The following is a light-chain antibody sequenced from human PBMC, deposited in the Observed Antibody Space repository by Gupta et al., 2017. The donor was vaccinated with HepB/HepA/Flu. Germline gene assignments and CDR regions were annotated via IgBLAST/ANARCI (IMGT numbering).Light chain of an antibody. CDR1: QSVSSN. CDR3: QQYNYWPPT. V-gene: IGKV3-15*01. CDR2: GAY. Sequence: EIVMTQSPATLSVSPGERATLSCRASQSVSSNLAWYQQRPGQAPRLLIFGAYTRATGIPARFSGSESGTEFTLTISSLQSEDFAVYYCQQYNYWPPTFGQGTKLEIK. J-gene: IGKJ1*01.